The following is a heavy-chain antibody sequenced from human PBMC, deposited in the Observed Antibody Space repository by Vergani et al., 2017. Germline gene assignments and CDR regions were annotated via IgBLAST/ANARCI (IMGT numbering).Heavy chain of an antibody. V-gene: IGHV4-4*07. CDR1: GAPISSYF. CDR2: VHTDWTA. CDR3: ARDQWDSDGRRGWFVA. D-gene: IGHD5-24*01. J-gene: IGHJ5*02. Sequence: VQLQELGPGLLKPSETLSLTCSVSGAPISSYFWSWIRQPAGKGLEWLGRVHTDWTAYYNPSLRTRVRLSAYLSQSQYSLKMTSLTAADTAVYFWARDQWDSDGRRGWFVAWGQGGLVTVSS.